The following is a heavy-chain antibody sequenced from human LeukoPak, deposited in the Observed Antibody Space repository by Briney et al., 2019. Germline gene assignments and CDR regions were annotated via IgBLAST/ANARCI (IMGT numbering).Heavy chain of an antibody. Sequence: GGSLRLSCAASGLIFSKYWMTWVRQAPGKGLEWVGRIKSKTDGGTTDYAAPVKGRFTISRDDSKNTLYLQMNSLKTGDTAVYYCTTDWGYCSSTSCLYYFDYWGQGTLVTVSS. J-gene: IGHJ4*02. D-gene: IGHD2-2*01. CDR1: GLIFSKYW. CDR2: IKSKTDGGTT. CDR3: TTDWGYCSSTSCLYYFDY. V-gene: IGHV3-15*01.